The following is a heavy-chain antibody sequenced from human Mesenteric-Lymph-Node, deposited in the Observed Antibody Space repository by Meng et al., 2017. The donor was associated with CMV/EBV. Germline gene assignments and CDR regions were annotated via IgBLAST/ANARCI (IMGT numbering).Heavy chain of an antibody. CDR1: GFTLSNYW. CDR2: ISTDGRNT. J-gene: IGHJ4*02. V-gene: IGHV3-74*01. CDR3: SREPSGVVREDY. D-gene: IGHD3-3*01. Sequence: GESLKISCAASGFTLSNYWMHWVHQVPGKGLVWVSRISTDGRNTFYADSVKGRFTISRDNDKNTVYLQMNSLRVEDTAIYYCSREPSGVVREDYWGQGTLVTVSS.